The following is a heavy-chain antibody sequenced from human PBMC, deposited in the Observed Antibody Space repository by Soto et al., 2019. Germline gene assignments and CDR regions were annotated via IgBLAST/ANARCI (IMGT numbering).Heavy chain of an antibody. CDR3: ARSGRRWAFDI. J-gene: IGHJ3*02. CDR1: GYTFTSYY. D-gene: IGHD3-3*01. CDR2: ISAYNGST. Sequence: GASVKVSCKASGYTFTSYYMHWVRQAPGQGLEWMGWISAYNGSTSYAQKLQGRVTMTTDTSTSTAYMELRSLRSDDTAVYYCARSGRRWAFDIWGQGTMVTVSS. V-gene: IGHV1-18*04.